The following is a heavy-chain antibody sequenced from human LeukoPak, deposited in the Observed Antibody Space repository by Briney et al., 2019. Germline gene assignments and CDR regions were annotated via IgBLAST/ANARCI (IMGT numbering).Heavy chain of an antibody. CDR2: IYFSGNT. D-gene: IGHD3-9*01. J-gene: IGHJ5*02. CDR1: GGSVISQTYY. Sequence: SQTLFLTCSVSGGSVISQTYYWGWIRQTPEKGMEWIGSIYFSGNTYYNPSLKSRGTISLDMSKNEYSLKLSTVTAADTAVYYCARVRDILTGYPDLWGQGTLVTVSS. CDR3: ARVRDILTGYPDL. V-gene: IGHV4-39*07.